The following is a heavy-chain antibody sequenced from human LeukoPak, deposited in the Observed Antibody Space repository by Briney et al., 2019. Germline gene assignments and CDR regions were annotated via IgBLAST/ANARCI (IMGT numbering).Heavy chain of an antibody. V-gene: IGHV4-59*01. CDR2: IYYSGST. D-gene: IGHD3-3*01. J-gene: IGHJ5*02. CDR3: ARGYDFWSGQTPPGWFDP. CDR1: GGSISSYY. Sequence: SETLSLTCTVSGGSISSYYWSWTRQPPGKGLEWIGYIYYSGSTNYNPSLKSRVTISVDTSKNQFSLKLSSVTAADTAVYYCARGYDFWSGQTPPGWFDPWGQGTLVTVSS.